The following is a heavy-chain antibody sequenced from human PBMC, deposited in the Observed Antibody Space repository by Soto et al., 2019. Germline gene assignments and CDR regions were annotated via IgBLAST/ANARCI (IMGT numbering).Heavy chain of an antibody. Sequence: GGSLRLSCAASGFTFSSSSMNWVRQAPGKGLEWVSSISSSSSYIYYADSVKGRFTISRDNAKNSLYLQMNSLRAEDTAVYYCAREREAVRVYCSGGSCYSAWALSRPPTSPGPPFDPWGQGTLVTVSS. CDR1: GFTFSSSS. V-gene: IGHV3-21*01. D-gene: IGHD2-15*01. J-gene: IGHJ5*02. CDR3: AREREAVRVYCSGGSCYSAWALSRPPTSPGPPFDP. CDR2: ISSSSSYI.